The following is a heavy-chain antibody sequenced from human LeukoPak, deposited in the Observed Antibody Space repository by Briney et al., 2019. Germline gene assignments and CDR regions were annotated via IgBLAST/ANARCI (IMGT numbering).Heavy chain of an antibody. CDR2: INPNSGGT. D-gene: IGHD6-13*01. CDR3: ARESVGAAADISWFDP. J-gene: IGHJ5*02. CDR1: GYTFTGYY. V-gene: IGHV1-2*06. Sequence: HRASVKVSCKASGYTFTGYYMHWVRQAPGQGLEWMGRINPNSGGTNYAQKFQGRVTMTRDTSISTAYVELSRLRSDDTAVHYCARESVGAAADISWFDPWGQGTLVTVSS.